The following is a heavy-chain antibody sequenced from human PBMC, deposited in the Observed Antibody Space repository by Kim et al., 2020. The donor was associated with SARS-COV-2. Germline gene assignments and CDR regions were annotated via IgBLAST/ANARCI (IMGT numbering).Heavy chain of an antibody. CDR1: GGSISSSSYY. D-gene: IGHD4-17*01. V-gene: IGHV4-39*01. Sequence: SETLSLTCTVSGGSISSSSYYLCWLRQPPVKGLEWIVRIYYSGSTYSTPSLKSRVTISVDTSKNQFSLKLSSVTAADTAVYYCARHCSDYGEPINWFDPWGQGTLVTVSS. CDR3: ARHCSDYGEPINWFDP. CDR2: IYYSGST. J-gene: IGHJ5*02.